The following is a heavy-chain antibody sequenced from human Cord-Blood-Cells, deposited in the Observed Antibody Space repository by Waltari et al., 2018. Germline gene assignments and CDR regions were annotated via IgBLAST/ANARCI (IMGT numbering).Heavy chain of an antibody. V-gene: IGHV4-39*07. CDR2: IYYSGST. J-gene: IGHJ3*02. D-gene: IGHD1-26*01. CDR3: ASSSIVGATHAFDI. CDR1: GGSISSSSYY. Sequence: QLQLQESGPGLVKPSETLSLTCTVPGGSISSSSYYWGWIRPPPGKGLEWIGSIYYSGSTYYNPSLKSRVTISVDTSKNQFSLKLSSVTAADTAVYYCASSSIVGATHAFDIWGQGTMVTVSS.